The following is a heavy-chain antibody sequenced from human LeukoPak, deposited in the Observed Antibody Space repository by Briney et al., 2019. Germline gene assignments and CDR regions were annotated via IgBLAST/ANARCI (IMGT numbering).Heavy chain of an antibody. CDR3: ARGLSSIAAAGHYYYYYMDV. D-gene: IGHD6-13*01. CDR2: MNPNSGNT. J-gene: IGHJ6*03. Sequence: GASVKVSCKASGYTFTSYDINWVRQATGQGLEWMGWMNPNSGNTGYAQKFQGRVTITRNTSISTAYMELSSLRSEDTAVYYCARGLSSIAAAGHYYYYYMDVWGKGTTVTVSS. CDR1: GYTFTSYD. V-gene: IGHV1-8*03.